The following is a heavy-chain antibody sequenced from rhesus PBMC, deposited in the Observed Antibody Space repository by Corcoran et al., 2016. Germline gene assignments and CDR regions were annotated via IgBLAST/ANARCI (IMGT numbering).Heavy chain of an antibody. V-gene: IGHV3-22*01. CDR3: ARTPYSGSPDY. J-gene: IGHJ4*01. Sequence: EVQLVESGGGLVQPGGSLRLSCAASGFTFSSYGMPWARQAPGKGLQWVSAFNTGGGSTWYTDPVKGRFTISRENAKNTLYLQMDSLRAEDTAVYYCARTPYSGSPDYWGQGVLVTVSS. D-gene: IGHD6-25*01. CDR1: GFTFSSYG. CDR2: FNTGGGST.